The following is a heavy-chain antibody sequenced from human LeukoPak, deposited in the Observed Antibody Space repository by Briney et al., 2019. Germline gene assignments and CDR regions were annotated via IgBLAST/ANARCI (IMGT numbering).Heavy chain of an antibody. Sequence: GASVKVSCKVSGYTPTELSMHWVRQAPGKGLEWMGGFDPEDGETIYAQKFQGRVTMTEDTSTDTAYMELSSLRSEDTAVHYCATDGKNGGVDYGDPRYYYYYGMDVWGQGTTVTVSS. J-gene: IGHJ6*02. D-gene: IGHD4-17*01. CDR1: GYTPTELS. V-gene: IGHV1-24*01. CDR2: FDPEDGET. CDR3: ATDGKNGGVDYGDPRYYYYYGMDV.